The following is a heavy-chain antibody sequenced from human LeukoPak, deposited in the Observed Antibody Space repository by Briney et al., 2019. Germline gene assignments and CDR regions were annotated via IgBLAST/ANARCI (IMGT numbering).Heavy chain of an antibody. V-gene: IGHV4-59*08. CDR1: GASISSYF. CDR3: ARLSGYSFLNWFDP. D-gene: IGHD5-18*01. CDR2: VHDSGST. J-gene: IGHJ5*02. Sequence: SETLSLTCTVSGASISSYFWSWIRQPPGKGLEWIGNVHDSGSTNYNPSLESRVTISVDTSKNQFSLRLSSVTAADTAVYYCARLSGYSFLNWFDPWGQGTLVTVSS.